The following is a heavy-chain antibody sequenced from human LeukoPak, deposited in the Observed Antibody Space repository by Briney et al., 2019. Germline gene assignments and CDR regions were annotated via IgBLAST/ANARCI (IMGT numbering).Heavy chain of an antibody. CDR2: IIPSLGIA. J-gene: IGHJ4*02. V-gene: IGHV1-69*02. CDR1: GGTFSSYT. D-gene: IGHD3-22*01. CDR3: ARVTVYDSSGYYSE. Sequence: SVKVSCKASGGTFSSYTISWVRQAPGQGLEWMGRIIPSLGIANYAQKFQGRVTITADKSTSTAYMELSSLRSEDTAVYYCARVTVYDSSGYYSEWGQGTLVTVSS.